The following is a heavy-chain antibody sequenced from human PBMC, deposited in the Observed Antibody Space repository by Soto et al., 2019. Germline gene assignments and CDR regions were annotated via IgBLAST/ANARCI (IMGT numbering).Heavy chain of an antibody. V-gene: IGHV1-18*01. Sequence: ASVKVSCKASDYTFTSYGISWVRQAPGQGLEWMGWISAYNGNTNYAQKLQGRVTMTTDTSTSTAYMELRSLRSDDTAVYYCARDDCSGGSCYFWFDPWGQGTLVTVSS. CDR3: ARDDCSGGSCYFWFDP. J-gene: IGHJ5*02. CDR2: ISAYNGNT. D-gene: IGHD2-15*01. CDR1: DYTFTSYG.